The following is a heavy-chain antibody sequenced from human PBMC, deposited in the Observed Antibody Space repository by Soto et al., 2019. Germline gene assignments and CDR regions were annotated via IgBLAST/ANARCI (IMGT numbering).Heavy chain of an antibody. CDR1: GFTFSSYS. CDR3: ASWRDRSSSSFRDY. D-gene: IGHD6-6*01. Sequence: PGGSLRLSCAASGFTFSSYSMNWVRQAPGKGLEWVSSISGSSSYIYYADSVKGRFTISRDNAKNSLYLQMNSLRAEDTAVYYCASWRDRSSSSFRDYWGQGTLVTVSS. CDR2: ISGSSSYI. V-gene: IGHV3-21*01. J-gene: IGHJ4*02.